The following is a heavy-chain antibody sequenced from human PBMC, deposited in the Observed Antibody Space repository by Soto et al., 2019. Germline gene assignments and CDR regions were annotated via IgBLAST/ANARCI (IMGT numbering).Heavy chain of an antibody. CDR1: GFTFSSYA. D-gene: IGHD6-19*01. Sequence: GGSLRLSCAASGFTFSSYAMSWVRQAPGRGLEWVSAISGSGGSTYYADSVKGRFTISRDNSKNTLYLQMNSLRAEDTAVYYCAKGPSRYSSGWYLTPNYYYYGMDVWGQGTTVTVSS. J-gene: IGHJ6*02. CDR3: AKGPSRYSSGWYLTPNYYYYGMDV. V-gene: IGHV3-23*01. CDR2: ISGSGGST.